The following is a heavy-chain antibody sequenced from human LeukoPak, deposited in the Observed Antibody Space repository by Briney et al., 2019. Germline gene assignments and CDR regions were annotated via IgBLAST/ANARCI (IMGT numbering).Heavy chain of an antibody. D-gene: IGHD3-22*01. J-gene: IGHJ4*02. CDR3: AKDLPGDYDSSEGFDY. CDR2: ISGSGGIT. V-gene: IGHV3-23*01. CDR1: GFTFSSYA. Sequence: GGSLRLSCAASGFTFSSYAMSWVRQAPGKGLEWVSSISGSGGITYYAESVKGRFTISRDNSKNTLYLQMNSLRAEDAAVYYCAKDLPGDYDSSEGFDYWGQGTLVTVSS.